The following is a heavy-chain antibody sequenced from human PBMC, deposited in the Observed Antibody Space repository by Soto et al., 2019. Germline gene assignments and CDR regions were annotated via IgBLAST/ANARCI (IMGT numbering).Heavy chain of an antibody. J-gene: IGHJ6*03. CDR1: GFSLSTSGMC. V-gene: IGHV2-70*11. CDR3: ARIRITVAGRSHDYYYMDV. Sequence: GSGPTLVNPTQTLTLTCTFSGFSLSTSGMCVSWIRQPPGKALERLARIDWDDDKYYSTSLKTRLTISKDTSKNQVVLTMTNMDPVDTATYYCARIRITVAGRSHDYYYMDVWGKGTTVTVSS. CDR2: IDWDDDK. D-gene: IGHD6-19*01.